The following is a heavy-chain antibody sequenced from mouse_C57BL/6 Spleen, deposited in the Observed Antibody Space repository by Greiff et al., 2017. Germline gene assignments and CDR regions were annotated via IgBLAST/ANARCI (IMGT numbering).Heavy chain of an antibody. CDR1: GFTFSDYY. CDR3: ARQDGNYGVSFAY. J-gene: IGHJ3*01. V-gene: IGHV5-16*01. CDR2: INYDGSST. Sequence: EVMLVESEGGLVQPGSSMKLSCTASGFTFSDYYMAWVRQVPEKGLEWVANINYDGSSTYYLDSLKSRFIISRDNAKNILYLQMSSLKSEDTATYYCARQDGNYGVSFAYWGQGTLVTVSA. D-gene: IGHD2-1*01.